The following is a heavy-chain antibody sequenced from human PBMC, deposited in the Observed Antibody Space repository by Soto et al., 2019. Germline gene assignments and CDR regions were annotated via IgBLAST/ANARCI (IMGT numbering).Heavy chain of an antibody. D-gene: IGHD3-10*01. V-gene: IGHV4-34*01. CDR1: GGSFSGYD. Sequence: AGTLSLTCAVYGGSFSGYDWSWLRQPPGKGLEWIGEINHSGSTNYNPALKRRCTISADASKKQTPLKLRSVTGADTAVYYCARGRRITMVRGVYDYWGQGTLVTVSS. J-gene: IGHJ4*02. CDR3: ARGRRITMVRGVYDY. CDR2: INHSGST.